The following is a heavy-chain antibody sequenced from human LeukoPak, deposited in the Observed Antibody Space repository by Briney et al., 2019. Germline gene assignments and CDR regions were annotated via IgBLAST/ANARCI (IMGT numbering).Heavy chain of an antibody. V-gene: IGHV1-2*02. D-gene: IGHD3-3*01. CDR2: INPNSGGA. Sequence: ASVKVSCKAFGYTFTGYYMHWVRQAPGQGLEWMGWINPNSGGANYAQKFQGRVTMTRDTSISTAYMELSRLRSDDTAVYYCARINYDFPLYYMDVWGKGTTVTVSS. CDR1: GYTFTGYY. J-gene: IGHJ6*03. CDR3: ARINYDFPLYYMDV.